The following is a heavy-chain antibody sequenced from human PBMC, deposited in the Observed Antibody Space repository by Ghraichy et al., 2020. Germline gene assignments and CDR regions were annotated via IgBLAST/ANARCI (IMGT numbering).Heavy chain of an antibody. D-gene: IGHD1-26*01. J-gene: IGHJ3*02. CDR2: IYSSGST. V-gene: IGHV4-61*02. Sequence: SQTRSLTCSVPGASISSGSYYWNWIRQPAGKGLEWIGRIYSSGSTDYNPSLKSRVTMAVDTSKNQFSLKVTSVTASDTAVYYCARGWYTGGTDAFDIWGQGTMVTVSS. CDR3: ARGWYTGGTDAFDI. CDR1: GASISSGSYY.